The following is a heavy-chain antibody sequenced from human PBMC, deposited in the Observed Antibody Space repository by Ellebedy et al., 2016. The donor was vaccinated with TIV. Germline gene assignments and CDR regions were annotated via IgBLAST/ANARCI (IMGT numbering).Heavy chain of an antibody. D-gene: IGHD6-13*01. CDR3: AREGAAFGLLNWFDP. J-gene: IGHJ5*02. CDR2: IKQDGSEK. V-gene: IGHV3-7*03. Sequence: GESLKISXAASGFTFSTYWMHWVRQAPGKGLEWVATIKQDGSEKYYVDSVKGRFTISRDNAKNSLYLQMNSLRAEDTAVYYCAREGAAFGLLNWFDPWGQGTLVTVSS. CDR1: GFTFSTYW.